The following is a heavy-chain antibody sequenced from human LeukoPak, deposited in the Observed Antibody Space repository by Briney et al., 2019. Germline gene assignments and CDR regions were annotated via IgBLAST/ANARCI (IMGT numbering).Heavy chain of an antibody. CDR2: IYASGST. CDR1: GGSIRSYY. V-gene: IGHV4-4*09. J-gene: IGHJ4*02. Sequence: SETLSLTRTVSGGSIRSYYWSWIRQPPGKGLEWIAYIYASGSTNYNPSLKSRVTISVDTSKNQFSLKLSSVTAADTAVHYCARHSEAAGTFDYWGQGTLVTVSS. CDR3: ARHSEAAGTFDY. D-gene: IGHD6-13*01.